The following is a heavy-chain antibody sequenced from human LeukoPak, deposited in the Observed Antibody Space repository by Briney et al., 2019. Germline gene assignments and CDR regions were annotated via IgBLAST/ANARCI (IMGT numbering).Heavy chain of an antibody. CDR2: INPSGGST. D-gene: IGHD6-19*01. V-gene: IGHV1-46*01. CDR1: GGTFSSYA. Sequence: GASVKVSCKASGGTFSSYAISWVRQAPGQGLEWVGVINPSGGSTINAQKFQGRVTMTSDTSTSTVYLELSSLRSEDTAVYYCARGSQWLETYYDYYMDVWAKGTTVTISS. J-gene: IGHJ6*03. CDR3: ARGSQWLETYYDYYMDV.